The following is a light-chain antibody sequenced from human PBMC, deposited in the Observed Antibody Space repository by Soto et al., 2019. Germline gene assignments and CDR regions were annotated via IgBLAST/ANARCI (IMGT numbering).Light chain of an antibody. Sequence: SYELTQPPSVSVAPGQTARITCGGNNIGSKSVHWYQQKPGQAPVLVVYDESDRPSGIPERFSGSNSGNTATLTISRVEAGDEADYYCQVWDSSSDHAVFGGGTQLTVL. CDR1: NIGSKS. V-gene: IGLV3-21*02. CDR2: DES. CDR3: QVWDSSSDHAV. J-gene: IGLJ7*01.